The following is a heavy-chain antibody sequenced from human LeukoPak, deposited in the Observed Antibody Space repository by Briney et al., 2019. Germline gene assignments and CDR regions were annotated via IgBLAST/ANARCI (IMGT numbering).Heavy chain of an antibody. V-gene: IGHV3-7*01. Sequence: GGSLRLSCAASGFTFSNYWMSWVRQAPGKGLEWVANIRQDGSDKYYVDSVKGRFTISRDNAQNSLYLQMGSLRVEDTAVYYCARDRHSGSYDYWGQGTLVTVSS. CDR2: IRQDGSDK. D-gene: IGHD1-26*01. J-gene: IGHJ4*02. CDR1: GFTFSNYW. CDR3: ARDRHSGSYDY.